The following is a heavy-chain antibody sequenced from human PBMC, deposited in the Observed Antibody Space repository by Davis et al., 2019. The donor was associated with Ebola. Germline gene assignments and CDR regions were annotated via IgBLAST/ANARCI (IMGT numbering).Heavy chain of an antibody. CDR2: IYHSGST. D-gene: IGHD5-24*01. Sequence: SETLSLTCAVSGGSISSSNWWSWVRQPPGKGLEWIGEIYHSGSTNYNPSLKSRVTISVDKSTNQFSLKLSSVTAADTAVYYCARSRAIPYYYYGMDVWGQGTTVTVSS. V-gene: IGHV4-4*02. J-gene: IGHJ6*02. CDR1: GGSISSSNW. CDR3: ARSRAIPYYYYGMDV.